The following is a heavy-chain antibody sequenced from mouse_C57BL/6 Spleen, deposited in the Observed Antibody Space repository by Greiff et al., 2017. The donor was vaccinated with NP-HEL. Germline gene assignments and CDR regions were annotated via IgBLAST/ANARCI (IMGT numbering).Heavy chain of an antibody. V-gene: IGHV1-53*01. Sequence: VQLQQPGTELVKPGASVKLSCKASGYTFTSYWMHWVKQRPGQGLEWIGNINPSNGGTNYNEKFKSKATLTVDKSSSTAYMQLSSLTSEDSAVYYCARPQFTTVVATDYFDYWGQGTTLTVSS. D-gene: IGHD1-1*01. CDR2: INPSNGGT. CDR1: GYTFTSYW. J-gene: IGHJ2*01. CDR3: ARPQFTTVVATDYFDY.